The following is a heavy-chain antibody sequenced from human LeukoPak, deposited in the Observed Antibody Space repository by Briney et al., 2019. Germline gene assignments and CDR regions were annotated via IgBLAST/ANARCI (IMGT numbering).Heavy chain of an antibody. CDR1: GGAFSGYY. CDR2: INHSGST. J-gene: IGHJ3*02. Sequence: SETLSLTCAVYGGAFSGYYWSWIRQPPGKGLEWIGEINHSGSTNYNPSLKSRVTISVDTSKNQFSLKLSSVTAADTAVYYCARCPPSPRDALDIWGQGTMVTVSS. CDR3: ARCPPSPRDALDI. D-gene: IGHD2-2*01. V-gene: IGHV4-34*01.